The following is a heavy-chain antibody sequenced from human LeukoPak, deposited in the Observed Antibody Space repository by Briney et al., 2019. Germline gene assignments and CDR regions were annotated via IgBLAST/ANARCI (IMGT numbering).Heavy chain of an antibody. J-gene: IGHJ3*02. CDR3: ARDSPFEWDVFGDSFDI. CDR2: MHYRGNT. D-gene: IGHD1-26*01. CDR1: GDSISTSNSY. V-gene: IGHV4-61*01. Sequence: SETLSLTCTVSGDSISTSNSYWSWIRQSPGKGLEWIGFMHYRGNTNSNPSLRSRVTISMDTSKNQFSLKMSSVTAADTAVYYCARDSPFEWDVFGDSFDIRGQGTVVTVSS.